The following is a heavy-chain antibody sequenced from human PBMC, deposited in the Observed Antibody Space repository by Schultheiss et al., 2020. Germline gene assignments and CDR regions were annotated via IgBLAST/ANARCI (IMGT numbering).Heavy chain of an antibody. J-gene: IGHJ4*02. CDR2: IYHSGST. Sequence: SETLSLTCTISGSYVSTYYWTWVRQPPGKGLEWIGEIYHSGSTNYNPSLKSRVTISVDKSKNQFSLKLSSVTAADTAVYYCARVPPPRMVDYWGQGTLVTVSS. CDR3: ARVPPPRMVDY. CDR1: GSYVSTYY. V-gene: IGHV4-59*02. D-gene: IGHD2-8*01.